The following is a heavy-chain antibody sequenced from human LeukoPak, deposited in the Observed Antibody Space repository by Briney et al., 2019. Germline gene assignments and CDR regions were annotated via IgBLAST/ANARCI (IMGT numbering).Heavy chain of an antibody. Sequence: ETLSLTCTVSGGSISSSSYYWGWIRQAPGKGLEWVSAISGSGGSTYYADSVKGRFTISRDNSKNTLYLQMNSLRAEDTAVYYCARTRGYGSGSYFDYWGQGTLVTVSS. CDR2: ISGSGGST. CDR1: GGSISSSSYY. D-gene: IGHD3-10*01. J-gene: IGHJ4*02. V-gene: IGHV3-23*01. CDR3: ARTRGYGSGSYFDY.